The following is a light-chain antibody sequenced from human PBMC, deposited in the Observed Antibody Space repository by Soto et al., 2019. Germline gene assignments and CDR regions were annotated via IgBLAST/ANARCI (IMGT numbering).Light chain of an antibody. J-gene: IGKJ4*01. V-gene: IGKV1-39*01. CDR2: NAS. Sequence: DIQLTQYPSSLSASVGDTVTITCRASQTISTYLLWYHQKPGRAPNLLIYNASTLHSGVPSKFSGSGSGTDFTLTISGLQPEDFATYHCQQTYSDIPFGGGTKVE. CDR3: QQTYSDIP. CDR1: QTISTY.